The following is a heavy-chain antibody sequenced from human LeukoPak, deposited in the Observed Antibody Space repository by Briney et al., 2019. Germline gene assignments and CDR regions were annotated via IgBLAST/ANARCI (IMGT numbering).Heavy chain of an antibody. Sequence: GGSLRLSCAASGFTFSSYWMSWVRQAPGKGLEWVANIKQDGSEKYYVDSVKGRFTISRDNAKNSLYLQMNGLRAEDTAVYYCARDCNSSDWSFIYYMDVWGKGTTVTVSS. CDR3: ARDCNSSDWSFIYYMDV. CDR2: IKQDGSEK. J-gene: IGHJ6*03. D-gene: IGHD6-19*01. CDR1: GFTFSSYW. V-gene: IGHV3-7*01.